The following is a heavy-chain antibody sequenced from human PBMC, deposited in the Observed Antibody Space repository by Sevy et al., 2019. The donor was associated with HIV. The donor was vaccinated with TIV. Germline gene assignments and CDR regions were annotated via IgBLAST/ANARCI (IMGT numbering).Heavy chain of an antibody. J-gene: IGHJ6*03. Sequence: SETLSLTCAVSGYSISSGYYWGWIRQPPGKGLEWIGSIYHSGSTYYNPPLKSRVTISVDTSKNQFSLKLSSVTAADTAVYYCARKRGYSGYAYYYYYMDVWGKGTTVTVSS. CDR1: GYSISSGYY. CDR2: IYHSGST. CDR3: ARKRGYSGYAYYYYYMDV. D-gene: IGHD5-12*01. V-gene: IGHV4-38-2*01.